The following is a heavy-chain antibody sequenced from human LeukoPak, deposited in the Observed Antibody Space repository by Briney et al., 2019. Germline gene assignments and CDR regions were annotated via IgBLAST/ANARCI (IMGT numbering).Heavy chain of an antibody. CDR1: GGTFSSYT. D-gene: IGHD3-9*01. J-gene: IGHJ1*01. CDR3: ARDRRGYDILTGYYGAEYFQH. CDR2: IIPILGIA. Sequence: SVKVSCKASGGTFSSYTISWVRQAPGQGLEWMGRIIPILGIANYAQKLQGRVTITADKSTSTAYMELSSLRSEDTAVYYCARDRRGYDILTGYYGAEYFQHWGQGTLATVSS. V-gene: IGHV1-69*04.